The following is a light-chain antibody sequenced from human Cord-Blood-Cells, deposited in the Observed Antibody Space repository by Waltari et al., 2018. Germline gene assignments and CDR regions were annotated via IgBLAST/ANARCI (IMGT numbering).Light chain of an antibody. Sequence: QSALTPPPSASGSPGQSVTISCTGTSSDVGGYNYVSWYQQPPGKAPNLMIYEVSKRPSVVPDRFSGSKSGNTASLTVSGLQAEDEADYYCSSYAGSNNLVFGGGTKLTVL. CDR1: SSDVGGYNY. V-gene: IGLV2-8*01. CDR3: SSYAGSNNLV. J-gene: IGLJ2*01. CDR2: EVS.